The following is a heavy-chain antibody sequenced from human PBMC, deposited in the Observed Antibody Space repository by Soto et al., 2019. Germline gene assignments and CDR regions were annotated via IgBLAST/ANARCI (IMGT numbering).Heavy chain of an antibody. J-gene: IGHJ4*02. CDR3: ARGRCSGGSCYFDY. CDR2: INPSGGNT. D-gene: IGHD2-15*01. CDR1: GYTFITYY. V-gene: IGHV1-46*03. Sequence: QVQLVQSGAEVKKPGASVQVSCKASGYTFITYYMHWVRQAPGQGLEWMGKINPSGGNTDYAQKFQGRVSRARDTSTSTGCMELSSLRSEDTAVYYCARGRCSGGSCYFDYWGQGTLVTVSS.